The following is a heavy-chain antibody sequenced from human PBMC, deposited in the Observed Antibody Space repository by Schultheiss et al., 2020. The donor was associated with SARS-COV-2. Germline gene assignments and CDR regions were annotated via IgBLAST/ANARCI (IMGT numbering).Heavy chain of an antibody. J-gene: IGHJ6*02. D-gene: IGHD3/OR15-3a*01. V-gene: IGHV3-23*01. Sequence: GGSLRLSCEASGFTFSSYAMSWVRQAPGKGLEWVSAISGSGGSTYYADSVKGRFTISRDNSKNTLYLQMNSLRAEDTAVYYCARVSQGTGYPGHYYYYYGMDVWGQGTTVTVSS. CDR3: ARVSQGTGYPGHYYYYYGMDV. CDR1: GFTFSSYA. CDR2: ISGSGGST.